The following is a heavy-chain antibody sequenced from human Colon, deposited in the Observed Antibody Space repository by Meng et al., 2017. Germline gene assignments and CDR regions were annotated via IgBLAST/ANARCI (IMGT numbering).Heavy chain of an antibody. CDR1: GGSISSGNYY. CDR3: ARDRKHYGERGWFDP. J-gene: IGHJ5*02. V-gene: IGHV4-30-4*01. CDR2: IYYSGST. Sequence: QVQRQVSGPGLVQPSQTRTLTCTVSGGSISSGNYYWSWIRQPPGKGLEWIGYIYYSGSTYSNASLKSRVTISIDRSKNQFSLKLSSVTAADTAVYYCARDRKHYGERGWFDPWGQGTLVTVSS. D-gene: IGHD4-17*01.